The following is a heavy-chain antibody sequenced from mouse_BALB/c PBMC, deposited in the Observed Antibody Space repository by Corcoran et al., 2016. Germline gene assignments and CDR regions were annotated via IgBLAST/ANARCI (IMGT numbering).Heavy chain of an antibody. CDR3: ARRSSGAPYYAIDY. V-gene: IGHV8-12*01. CDR2: IYWDDDK. D-gene: IGHD3-1*01. J-gene: IGHJ4*01. CDR1: GFSLSTSGMG. Sequence: QVTLKESGPGILQPSQTLSLTCSLSGFSLSTSGMGVSWIRQPSGKGLEWLAHIYWDDDKRYNPSLKSRLTISKDTSRNQLFLKITSVDTADTATYYCARRSSGAPYYAIDYCGQGSSVTVSS.